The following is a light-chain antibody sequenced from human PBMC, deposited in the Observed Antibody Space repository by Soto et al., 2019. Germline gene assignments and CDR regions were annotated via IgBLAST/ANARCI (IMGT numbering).Light chain of an antibody. V-gene: IGLV2-14*03. J-gene: IGLJ1*01. CDR3: CSYADRSIYF. CDR1: SSDVGGYNY. Sequence: QSALTQPASVSGSPGQSITISCTGTSSDVGGYNYVSWYQQHPGKAPKLMIYYVDHRPSGVSSRFSGSKSGNTASLTISGLQAEDEGDYYCCSYADRSIYFFGTGTKVTVL. CDR2: YVD.